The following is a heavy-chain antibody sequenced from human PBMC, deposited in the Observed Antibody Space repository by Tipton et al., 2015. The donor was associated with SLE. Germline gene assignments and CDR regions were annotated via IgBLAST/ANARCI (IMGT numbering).Heavy chain of an antibody. Sequence: SLRLSCEASGFIFSRAWITWFRQDPGTGLEWVGRIKSKTDGGTSDNAAPVKGRFSISRDYSKNTLYLEMNSLQTDDTAVYYCTTVSLTVYTGAEDHWGQGTMVTVSS. CDR3: TTVSLTVYTGAEDH. J-gene: IGHJ4*02. CDR2: IKSKTDGGTS. D-gene: IGHD4-11*01. V-gene: IGHV3-15*01. CDR1: GFIFSRAW.